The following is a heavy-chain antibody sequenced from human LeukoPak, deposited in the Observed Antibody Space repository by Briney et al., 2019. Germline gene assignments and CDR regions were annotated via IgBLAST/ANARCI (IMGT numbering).Heavy chain of an antibody. V-gene: IGHV3-23*01. Sequence: GGSLRLSCAASGFTFSSYGMSWVRQAPGKGLEWVSAISGSGGSTYYADSVKGRFTISRDNAKNSLYLQMNSLRAEDTAVYYCARDPPSTDAFDIWGQGTMVTVSS. CDR3: ARDPPSTDAFDI. CDR2: ISGSGGST. J-gene: IGHJ3*02. CDR1: GFTFSSYG.